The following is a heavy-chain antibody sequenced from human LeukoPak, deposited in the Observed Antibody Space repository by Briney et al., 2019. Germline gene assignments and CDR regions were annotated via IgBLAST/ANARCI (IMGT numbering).Heavy chain of an antibody. CDR2: TTSSGDGT. Sequence: GGSLRLSCAASGFTFSSYAMSWVRQAPGKGLEWVSGTTSSGDGTSYAHSVKGRFTISGDNSKNTLYLQMNSLRAEDTAIYYCAKDFSGRTSWHRVDDWGQGTLVTVSS. V-gene: IGHV3-23*01. J-gene: IGHJ4*02. CDR1: GFTFSSYA. D-gene: IGHD6-13*01. CDR3: AKDFSGRTSWHRVDD.